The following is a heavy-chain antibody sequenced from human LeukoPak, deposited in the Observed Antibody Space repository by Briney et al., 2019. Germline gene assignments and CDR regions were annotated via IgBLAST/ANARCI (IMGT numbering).Heavy chain of an antibody. CDR1: GFTFDDYG. Sequence: PGGSLRLSCAASGFTFDDYGMSWVRQAPGKGLEWVSGINWNGGSTGYADSVKGRFTISRDNAKNSLYLQMNSLRAEDTALYYCARAGVGAGTAMALGYWGQGTLVTVSS. CDR3: ARAGVGAGTAMALGY. J-gene: IGHJ4*02. CDR2: INWNGGST. V-gene: IGHV3-20*04. D-gene: IGHD5-18*01.